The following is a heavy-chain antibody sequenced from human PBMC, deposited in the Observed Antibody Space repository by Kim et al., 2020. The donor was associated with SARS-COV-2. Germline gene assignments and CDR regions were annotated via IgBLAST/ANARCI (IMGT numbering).Heavy chain of an antibody. Sequence: GGSLRLSCAASGFTFSNYAMSWVRQAPGKGLEWVSGISGSGDSTYYADSVKGRFTISRDNSKNTLYLQMNSLRAEDTAVYYCAKRQFYNRWYFDLWGRGSLVTVSS. CDR1: GFTFSNYA. CDR2: ISGSGDST. V-gene: IGHV3-23*01. CDR3: AKRQFYNRWYFDL. J-gene: IGHJ2*01. D-gene: IGHD1-1*01.